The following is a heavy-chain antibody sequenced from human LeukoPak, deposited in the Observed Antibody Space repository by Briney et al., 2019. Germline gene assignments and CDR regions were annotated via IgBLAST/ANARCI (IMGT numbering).Heavy chain of an antibody. CDR2: IRYDGSNK. Sequence: GGSLRLSCAASGFTFSSYGMHWVRQAPGKGLEWVAFIRYDGSNKYYADSVKGRFTISRDNAKNSLYLQMNSLRAEDTAVYYCARVYSSSVDYWGQGTLVTVSS. D-gene: IGHD6-6*01. V-gene: IGHV3-30*02. J-gene: IGHJ4*02. CDR1: GFTFSSYG. CDR3: ARVYSSSVDY.